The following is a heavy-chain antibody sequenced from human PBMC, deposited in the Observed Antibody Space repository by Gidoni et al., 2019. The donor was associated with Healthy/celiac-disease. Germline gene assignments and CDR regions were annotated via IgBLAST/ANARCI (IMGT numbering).Heavy chain of an antibody. CDR3: ARLGTGTTDLFIDY. Sequence: EVQLVQSGAEVKKPGESLKISWKGSGYSLTSYWIGWVRQMPGKGLKWMGIIYPGDSDTRYSPSFQGPVTISADKSFSPAFLQLSSLKASDTSMYYCARLGTGTTDLFIDYWGQGTLVTVSS. D-gene: IGHD1-1*01. J-gene: IGHJ4*02. CDR1: GYSLTSYW. V-gene: IGHV5-51*01. CDR2: IYPGDSDT.